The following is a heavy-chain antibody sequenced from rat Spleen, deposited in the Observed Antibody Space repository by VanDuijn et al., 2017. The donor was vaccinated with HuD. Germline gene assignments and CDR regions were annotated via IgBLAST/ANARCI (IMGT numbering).Heavy chain of an antibody. Sequence: EVQLVESDGGLVQPGRSLKLSCAASGFTFSDYYMAWVRQAPTKGLEWVATINYDGSSTFYRDYVKARFTISRDNSKSTLYLQMNSLRSEDTATYYCTTENYWFAYWGQGTLVTVSS. CDR3: TTENYWFAY. V-gene: IGHV5-20*01. CDR2: INYDGSST. D-gene: IGHD1-10*01. J-gene: IGHJ3*01. CDR1: GFTFSDYY.